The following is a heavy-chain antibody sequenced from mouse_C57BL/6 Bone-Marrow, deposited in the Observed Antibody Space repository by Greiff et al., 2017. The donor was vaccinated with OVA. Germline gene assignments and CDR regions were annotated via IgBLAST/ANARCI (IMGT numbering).Heavy chain of an antibody. CDR2: INPSSGYT. CDR1: GYTFTSYW. V-gene: IGHV1-7*01. CDR3: ARKGEFDY. Sequence: VQLQESGAELAKPGASVKLSCKASGYTFTSYWMHWVKQRPGQGLEWIGYINPSSGYTKYNQKFKDKATLTADKSSRTAYMQLSSLTYEDSAVYYCARKGEFDYWGQGTTLTVSS. J-gene: IGHJ2*01.